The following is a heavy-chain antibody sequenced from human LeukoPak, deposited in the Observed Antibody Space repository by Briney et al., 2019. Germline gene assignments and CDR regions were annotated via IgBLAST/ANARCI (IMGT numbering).Heavy chain of an antibody. CDR1: GFTFSSYW. V-gene: IGHV3-74*01. CDR3: ARGSYYYGSGSYRPYYHYYGMDV. CDR2: INSDGSST. D-gene: IGHD3-10*01. J-gene: IGHJ6*02. Sequence: GGSLRLSCAASGFTFSSYWMHWVRQAPGKGLVWVSRINSDGSSTSYADSVKGRFTISRDNAKNTLYLQMNSLRAEDTAVYYCARGSYYYGSGSYRPYYHYYGMDVWGQGTTVTVSS.